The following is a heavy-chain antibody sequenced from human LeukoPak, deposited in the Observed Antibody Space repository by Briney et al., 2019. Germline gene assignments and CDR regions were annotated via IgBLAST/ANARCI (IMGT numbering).Heavy chain of an antibody. D-gene: IGHD2-2*01. CDR2: FQPSGST. CDR1: GGSMSNKY. V-gene: IGHV4-4*07. Sequence: SETLSLTCTVSGGSMSNKYWSWIRQPAGKGLEWIGRFQPSGSTNDNPSFKSRLTMSLDTSNNQFSLRLSSVTAADTAVYYCARREAQPMWGQGTMVTVSS. CDR3: ARREAQPM. J-gene: IGHJ3*02.